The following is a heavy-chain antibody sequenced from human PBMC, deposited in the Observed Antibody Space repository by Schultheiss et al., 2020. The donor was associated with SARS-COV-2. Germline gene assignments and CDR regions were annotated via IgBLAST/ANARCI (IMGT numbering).Heavy chain of an antibody. V-gene: IGHV1-69*13. CDR2: IIPIFGTA. D-gene: IGHD2-21*02. J-gene: IGHJ6*02. CDR1: GGTFSSYA. Sequence: SVKVSCKASGGTFSSYAISWVRQAPGQGPEWMGGIIPIFGTANYAQKFQGRVTITADESTSTAYMELSSLRSEDTAVYYCARDRGVTPNYYYYGMDVWGQGTTVTVSS. CDR3: ARDRGVTPNYYYYGMDV.